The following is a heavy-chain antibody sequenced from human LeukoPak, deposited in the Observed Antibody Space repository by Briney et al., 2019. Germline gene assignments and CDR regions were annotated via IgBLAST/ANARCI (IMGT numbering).Heavy chain of an antibody. Sequence: PGGSLRLSCAASGFTFSDYYMSWIRQAPGKGLEWVSYISSSGSTIYYADSVKGRFTISRDNAKNSLYLQMNSLRAEDTAVYYCARGLFKGSASQRHIWGQGTLITVSS. CDR1: GFTFSDYY. J-gene: IGHJ4*02. CDR2: ISSSGSTI. D-gene: IGHD3-22*01. V-gene: IGHV3-11*04. CDR3: ARGLFKGSASQRHI.